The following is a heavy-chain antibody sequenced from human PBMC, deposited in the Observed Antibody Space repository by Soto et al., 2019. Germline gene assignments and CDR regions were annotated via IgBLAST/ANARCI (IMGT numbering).Heavy chain of an antibody. CDR1: GFSLSGYW. Sequence: LRLSCAASGFSLSGYWMNWVRQAPGRGLEWVAIIKQDGSERYYVDSVKGRFTISRDNAKNSLYLQMSSLRVEDTALYYCARSSGWLHDYWGQGTLVTVSS. V-gene: IGHV3-7*01. J-gene: IGHJ4*02. CDR3: ARSSGWLHDY. CDR2: IKQDGSER. D-gene: IGHD6-19*01.